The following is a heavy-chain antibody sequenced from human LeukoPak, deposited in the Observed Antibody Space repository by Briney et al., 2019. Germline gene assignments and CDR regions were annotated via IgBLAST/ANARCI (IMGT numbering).Heavy chain of an antibody. V-gene: IGHV3-23*01. CDR3: ATCRGYYCGYFDY. CDR2: ISGSGGST. D-gene: IGHD3-22*01. CDR1: GFTFSSYA. Sequence: GGFLRLSCAASGFTFSSYAMSWVRQAPGKGLEWVSAISGSGGSTYYADSVKGRFTISRDNSKNTLYLQMNSLRAEDTAVYYCATCRGYYCGYFDYWGQGTLVTVSS. J-gene: IGHJ4*02.